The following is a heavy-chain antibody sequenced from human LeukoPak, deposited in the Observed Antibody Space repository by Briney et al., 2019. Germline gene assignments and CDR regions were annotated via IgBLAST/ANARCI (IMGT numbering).Heavy chain of an antibody. D-gene: IGHD3-10*02. V-gene: IGHV3-48*03. CDR1: GFTFSSYE. CDR2: ISSSGSTI. J-gene: IGHJ6*04. Sequence: GGSLRLSCAASGFTFSSYEMNWVRQAPGKGLEWVSYISSSGSTIYYADSVEGRFTISRDNAKNSLYLQMNSLRAEDTAVYYCAELGITMIGGVGGKGTTVTISA. CDR3: AELGITMIGGV.